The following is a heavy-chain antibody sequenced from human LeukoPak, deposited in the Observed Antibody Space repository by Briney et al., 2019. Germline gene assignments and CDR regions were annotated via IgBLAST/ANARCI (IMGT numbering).Heavy chain of an antibody. V-gene: IGHV3-74*01. CDR2: SNEDGSTT. Sequence: GGSLRLSCATSGFTFSSNWMHWVRQAPGKGLVWVSRSNEDGSTTNYADSVKGRFTISRDNAKNTLYLQMNSLTAEDTAVYYCVRDLGGRSGHWGQGTLVTVSS. J-gene: IGHJ4*02. CDR3: VRDLGGRSGH. CDR1: GFTFSSNW. D-gene: IGHD1-26*01.